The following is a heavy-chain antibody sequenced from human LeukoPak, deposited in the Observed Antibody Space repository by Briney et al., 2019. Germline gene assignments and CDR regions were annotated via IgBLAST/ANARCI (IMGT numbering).Heavy chain of an antibody. CDR2: IYYSGST. J-gene: IGHJ3*02. D-gene: IGHD5-18*01. V-gene: IGHV4-59*01. CDR3: ARAKRDTAWGAFAFDI. Sequence: SETLSLTCTVSGGSISSYYWSWIRQPPGNGLEWIGYIYYSGSTNYNPSLKSRVTISVDTSKNQFSLKLSSVTAADTAVYYCARAKRDTAWGAFAFDIWGQGTMVTVSS. CDR1: GGSISSYY.